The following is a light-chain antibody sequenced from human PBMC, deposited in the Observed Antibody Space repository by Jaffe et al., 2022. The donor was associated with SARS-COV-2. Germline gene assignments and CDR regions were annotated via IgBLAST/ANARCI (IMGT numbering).Light chain of an antibody. J-gene: IGLJ2*01. CDR3: CSYAGTYTFVV. CDR2: DVS. CDR1: SSDVGDYNY. V-gene: IGLV2-11*01. Sequence: QSALTQPRSVSGSPGQSVTISCTGTSSDVGDYNYVSWYQQHPGKAPKLMIYDVSKRPSGVPDRFSGSKSGNTASLTISGLQAEDEAGYYCCSYAGTYTFVVFGGGTKLTVL.